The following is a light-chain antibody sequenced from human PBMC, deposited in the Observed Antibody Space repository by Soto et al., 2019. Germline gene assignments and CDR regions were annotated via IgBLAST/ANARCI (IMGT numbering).Light chain of an antibody. Sequence: DIQMTQSPSSLSASVGDRVTITCRASQGIGNYLAWYQQRPGKVPKLLIYAASTLQSGVPSRFSGSGSGRDFTLTISSRQPEDVATYYCQKYDHAPLTFGGGNKVEIK. J-gene: IGKJ4*01. CDR2: AAS. CDR3: QKYDHAPLT. V-gene: IGKV1-27*01. CDR1: QGIGNY.